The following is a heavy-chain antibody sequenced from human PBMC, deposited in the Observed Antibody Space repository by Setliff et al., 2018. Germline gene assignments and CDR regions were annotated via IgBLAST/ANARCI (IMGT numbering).Heavy chain of an antibody. CDR2: INHSGTT. CDR3: RFWVDMIEVDS. V-gene: IGHV4-34*01. Sequence: SETLSLTCTVYGVSFSDYYWGWVRQSPGKGLDWIGEINHSGTTNYDPSLEGRISISVDTSKRQFSLKLSSVTAADMAVYYCRFWVDMIEVDSWAQGTLVTVSS. CDR1: GVSFSDYY. D-gene: IGHD3-22*01. J-gene: IGHJ4*02.